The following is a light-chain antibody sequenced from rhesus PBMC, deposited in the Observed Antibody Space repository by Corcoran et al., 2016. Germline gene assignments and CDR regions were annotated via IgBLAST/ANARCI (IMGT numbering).Light chain of an antibody. Sequence: DIQMTQSPSSLSASAGDRVTITCRASQAIRILFAWYQQKPGKAPKLLSYKASTLESGVPSRFSGSGSGTEFTLTIGNLQPEDFATYYCQQHNSAPRTFGQGTKVEIK. J-gene: IGKJ1*01. CDR3: QQHNSAPRT. CDR2: KAS. CDR1: QAIRIL. V-gene: IGKV1-21*01.